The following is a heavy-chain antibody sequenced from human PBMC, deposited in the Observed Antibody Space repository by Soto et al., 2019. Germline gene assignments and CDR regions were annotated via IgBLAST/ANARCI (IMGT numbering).Heavy chain of an antibody. CDR1: GFTFDDYA. J-gene: IGHJ4*02. D-gene: IGHD3-22*01. Sequence: EVQLVESGGGLVQPGRSLRLSCAASGFTFDDYAMHWVRQAPGKGLEWVSGISWNSGSIGYADSVKGRFTISRDNAKNSLYLQMNSLRAEDTALYYCAKAEYYYDSSGYYPGGFDYWGQGTLVTVSS. CDR3: AKAEYYYDSSGYYPGGFDY. V-gene: IGHV3-9*01. CDR2: ISWNSGSI.